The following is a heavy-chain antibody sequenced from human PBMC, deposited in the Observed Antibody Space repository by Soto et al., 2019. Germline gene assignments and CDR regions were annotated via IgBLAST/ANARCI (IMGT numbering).Heavy chain of an antibody. D-gene: IGHD2-2*01. V-gene: IGHV3-23*01. CDR1: GFTFSSYA. CDR2: ISGSGFST. CDR3: AKDPAASPSDYFDC. Sequence: EVQLLESGGGLVQPGGSLRLSCAASGFTFSSYAMSWVRQAPGKGLEWVSAISGSGFSTYYADSVKGRFTVSRDTSKNTLFLQMNSLRAEDTAVYYCAKDPAASPSDYFDCWGQGTLVPVSS. J-gene: IGHJ4*02.